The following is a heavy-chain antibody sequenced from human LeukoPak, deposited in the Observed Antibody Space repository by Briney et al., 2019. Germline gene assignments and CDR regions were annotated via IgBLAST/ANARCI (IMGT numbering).Heavy chain of an antibody. V-gene: IGHV4-59*01. D-gene: IGHD2-15*01. CDR1: GGSISNYY. Sequence: SETLSLTCTFSGGSISNYYWSWIRQPPGKRLERIGYIYYSGSTNYNPSLKSRVTMSVDTSKNQFSLELSSVTAADTAVYYCAKEVGYCSGGSCYSYFDYWGQRTLSPSP. CDR3: AKEVGYCSGGSCYSYFDY. CDR2: IYYSGST. J-gene: IGHJ4*02.